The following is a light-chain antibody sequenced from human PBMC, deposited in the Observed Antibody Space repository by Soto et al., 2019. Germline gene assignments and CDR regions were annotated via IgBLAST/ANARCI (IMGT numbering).Light chain of an antibody. Sequence: DVQMTQSPSSLSASVGDSLTLTCRARQTISIWLDWYQQKPGKAPKLLIYDASILESGVPSRFSGSGSGTEFTLTISSLQPDDFATYYCQQYNSYRTFGQGTKVDI. CDR3: QQYNSYRT. J-gene: IGKJ1*01. CDR2: DAS. V-gene: IGKV1-5*01. CDR1: QTISIW.